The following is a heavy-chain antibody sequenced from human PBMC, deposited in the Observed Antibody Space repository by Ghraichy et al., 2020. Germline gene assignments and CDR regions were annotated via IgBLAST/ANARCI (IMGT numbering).Heavy chain of an antibody. CDR2: ISYDGSNK. CDR3: ARPVGMDSSGYYYVNAFDI. J-gene: IGHJ3*02. CDR1: GFTFSSYA. D-gene: IGHD3-22*01. V-gene: IGHV3-30*04. Sequence: GGSLRLSCAASGFTFSSYAMHWVRQAPGKGLEWVAVISYDGSNKYYADSVKGRFTISRDNSKNTLYLQMNSLRAEDTAVYYCARPVGMDSSGYYYVNAFDIWGQGTMVTVSS.